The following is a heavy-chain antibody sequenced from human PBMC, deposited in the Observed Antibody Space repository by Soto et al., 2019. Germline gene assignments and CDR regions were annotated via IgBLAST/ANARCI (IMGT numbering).Heavy chain of an antibody. Sequence: GGSLRLSCAASGFTFSDHYMDWVRQAPGKGLEWVGRTRNKANSYTTEYAASVKGRFTISRDDSKNSLYLQMNSLKTEDTAMYYCARVEGSGAFDIWGQGTMVTVSS. CDR3: ARVEGSGAFDI. CDR1: GFTFSDHY. CDR2: TRNKANSYTT. J-gene: IGHJ3*02. D-gene: IGHD3-10*01. V-gene: IGHV3-72*01.